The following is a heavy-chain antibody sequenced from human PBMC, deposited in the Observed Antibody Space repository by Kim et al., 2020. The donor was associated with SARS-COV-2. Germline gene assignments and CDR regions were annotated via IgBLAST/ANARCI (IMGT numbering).Heavy chain of an antibody. CDR2: ISGSGGST. CDR3: ANARGPEDRRHYDYVWGSYPTMREPDY. J-gene: IGHJ4*02. CDR1: GFTFSSYA. D-gene: IGHD3-16*02. Sequence: GGSLRLSCAASGFTFSSYAMSWVRQAPGKGLEWVSAISGSGGSTYYADSVKGRFTISRDNSKNTRYLQMNSLRAADTAVYYCANARGPEDRRHYDYVWGSYPTMREPDYWGQGTRVTVSS. V-gene: IGHV3-23*01.